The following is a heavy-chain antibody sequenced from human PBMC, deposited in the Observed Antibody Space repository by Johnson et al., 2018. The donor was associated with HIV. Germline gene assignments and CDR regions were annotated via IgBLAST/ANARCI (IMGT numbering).Heavy chain of an antibody. Sequence: QVQLVESGGGVVQPERSLRLSCAASGFTFSSYAMHWVRQAPGKGLEWVAVISYDESNKYYADSVKGRFTISRDNSKNTLYLQMSSLGAEDTAVYYCARGYGVVIALLDAFDIWGQGTMVTVSS. CDR3: ARGYGVVIALLDAFDI. D-gene: IGHD2-21*01. CDR2: ISYDESNK. V-gene: IGHV3-30*04. J-gene: IGHJ3*02. CDR1: GFTFSSYA.